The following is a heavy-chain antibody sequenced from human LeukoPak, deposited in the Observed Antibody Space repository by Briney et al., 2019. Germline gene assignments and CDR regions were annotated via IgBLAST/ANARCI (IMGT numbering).Heavy chain of an antibody. CDR2: INHSGST. V-gene: IGHV4-34*01. CDR3: ACLSQSTYYFDY. CDR1: GGSFSGYY. Sequence: SETLSLTCAAYGGSFSGYYWSWIRQPPGKGLEWIGEINHSGSTNYNPSLKSRVTISVDTSKNQFSLKLSSVTAADTAVYYCACLSQSTYYFDYWGQGTLVIVSS. J-gene: IGHJ4*02.